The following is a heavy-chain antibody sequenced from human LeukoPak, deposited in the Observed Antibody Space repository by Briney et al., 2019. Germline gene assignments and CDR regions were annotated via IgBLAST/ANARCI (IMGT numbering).Heavy chain of an antibody. D-gene: IGHD3-10*01. V-gene: IGHV4-38-2*02. Sequence: KASETLSLTCTVSSYSISSAYYWGWIRQPPGKGLEWIGSIAHGGRPYYNPSLKSRVTISVDTSKNQFSLKLSSVTAADTAVYYCARQAVPPTFRELKNNWFDPWGQGTLVTVSS. CDR1: SYSISSAYY. CDR3: ARQAVPPTFRELKNNWFDP. J-gene: IGHJ5*02. CDR2: IAHGGRP.